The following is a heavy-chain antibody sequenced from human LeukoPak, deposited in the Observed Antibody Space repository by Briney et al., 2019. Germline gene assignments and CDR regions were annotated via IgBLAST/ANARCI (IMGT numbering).Heavy chain of an antibody. CDR3: AREGGYCSSTSCYEMDGMDV. CDR2: INPSGGST. CDR1: GYAFTSYG. D-gene: IGHD2-2*01. Sequence: ASVKVSCKASGYAFTSYGISWVRQAPGQGLEWMGIINPSGGSTSYAQKFQGRVTMTRDTSTSTVYMELSSLRSEDTAVYYCAREGGYCSSTSCYEMDGMDVWGKGTTVTVSS. V-gene: IGHV1-46*01. J-gene: IGHJ6*04.